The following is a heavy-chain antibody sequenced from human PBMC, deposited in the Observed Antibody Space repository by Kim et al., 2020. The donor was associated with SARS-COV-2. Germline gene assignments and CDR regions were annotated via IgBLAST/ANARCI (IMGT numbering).Heavy chain of an antibody. Sequence: ASVKVSCKASGYTFTTYDINWVRQAPGQGLEWMGLVDPSGGNTNYAQKFRGRVTMTTDTSTSTAYMELSSLTSEDTAVYYCAQEGGERGHFDSRGPGTLV. D-gene: IGHD3-16*01. CDR2: VDPSGGNT. V-gene: IGHV1-46*01. CDR3: AQEGGERGHFDS. CDR1: GYTFTTYD. J-gene: IGHJ5*02.